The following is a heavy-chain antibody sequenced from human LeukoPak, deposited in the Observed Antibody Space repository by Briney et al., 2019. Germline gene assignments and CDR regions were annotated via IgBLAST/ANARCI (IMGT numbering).Heavy chain of an antibody. CDR2: ISGSGGST. V-gene: IGHV3-23*01. CDR3: AKGGIQLWFYLDY. Sequence: GGSLRLSCAASGFTFSSYAMSWVRQAPGKGLEWVSAISGSGGSTYYADSVKGRFTISRDNSQNTLYLQMNSLRAEDTAVYYCAKGGIQLWFYLDYWGQGTLVTVSS. CDR1: GFTFSSYA. D-gene: IGHD5-18*01. J-gene: IGHJ4*02.